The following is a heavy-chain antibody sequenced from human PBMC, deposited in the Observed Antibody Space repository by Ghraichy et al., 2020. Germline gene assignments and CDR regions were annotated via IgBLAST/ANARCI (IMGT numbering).Heavy chain of an antibody. CDR2: FNSDGSST. D-gene: IGHD4-23*01. V-gene: IGHV3-74*01. Sequence: GGSLRLSCAASGFTFSRYWMHWVRQAPGKGLVWVSLFNSDGSSTSYADSVKGRFTISRDNAKNTLYLQMNSLRAEDTAVYYCARELPYGGNSPGRAFDIWGQGTMVTVSS. J-gene: IGHJ3*02. CDR3: ARELPYGGNSPGRAFDI. CDR1: GFTFSRYW.